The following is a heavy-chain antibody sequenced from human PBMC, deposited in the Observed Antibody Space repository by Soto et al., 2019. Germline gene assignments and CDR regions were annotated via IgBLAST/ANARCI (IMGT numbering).Heavy chain of an antibody. Sequence: SETLSLTCAVYGGSFSGYYWSWIRQPPGKGLEWIGEINHSGSTNYNPSLKSRVTISVDTSKNQFSLKLSSVTAADTAVYYCARGSWGSGSYRYYYYMDVWGKGTTVTAP. D-gene: IGHD3-10*01. CDR1: GGSFSGYY. V-gene: IGHV4-34*01. CDR3: ARGSWGSGSYRYYYYMDV. CDR2: INHSGST. J-gene: IGHJ6*03.